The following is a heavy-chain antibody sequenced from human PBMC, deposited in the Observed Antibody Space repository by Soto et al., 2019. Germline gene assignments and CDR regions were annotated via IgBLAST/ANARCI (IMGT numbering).Heavy chain of an antibody. J-gene: IGHJ4*02. Sequence: GGSLRLSCATSGFTFSRHWMSWVRQAPGKGLEWVANIKQDGSEKYYVDSVKGRFTISRDNAKNSLYLQMNSLRVEDTAVYYCARGRSYCSGGRCSVDRSEFFDSWGQGALVTVSS. D-gene: IGHD2-15*01. CDR1: GFTFSRHW. CDR3: ARGRSYCSGGRCSVDRSEFFDS. V-gene: IGHV3-7*04. CDR2: IKQDGSEK.